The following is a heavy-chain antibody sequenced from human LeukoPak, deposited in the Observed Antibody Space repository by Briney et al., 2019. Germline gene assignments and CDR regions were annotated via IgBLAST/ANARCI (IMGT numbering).Heavy chain of an antibody. D-gene: IGHD3-22*01. CDR3: ARHGGQSSGYYY. J-gene: IGHJ4*02. Sequence: SETLSLTCTVSGGSISSYYWSWIRQPPGKGLEWIGYIFYSGNTNYNTSLKSRVTISVEASKNQFSLKLSSVTAADTAVYYCARHGGQSSGYYYWGQGTLVTVSS. CDR2: IFYSGNT. V-gene: IGHV4-59*08. CDR1: GGSISSYY.